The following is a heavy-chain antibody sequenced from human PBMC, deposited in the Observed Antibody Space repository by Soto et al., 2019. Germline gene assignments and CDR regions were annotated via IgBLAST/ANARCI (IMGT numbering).Heavy chain of an antibody. V-gene: IGHV4-59*01. Sequence: QVQLQESGPGLVKPSETLSLTCTVSGGSISSYYWSWIRQPPGKGLEWIGYIYYSGSTNYNPSLKSRGTISADTSKNQFALKLSTVTGADAAVYYCARPHGGSSGWDNWFDPWGQGTLVTVSS. J-gene: IGHJ5*02. CDR3: ARPHGGSSGWDNWFDP. CDR2: IYYSGST. CDR1: GGSISSYY. D-gene: IGHD6-25*01.